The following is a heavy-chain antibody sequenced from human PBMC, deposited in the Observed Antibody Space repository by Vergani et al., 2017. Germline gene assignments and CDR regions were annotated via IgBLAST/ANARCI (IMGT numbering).Heavy chain of an antibody. J-gene: IGHJ3*02. CDR1: GGSVSSGSYY. CDR2: IYYSGST. D-gene: IGHD6-6*01. V-gene: IGHV4-61*10. CDR3: ARVNSSGHDAFDI. Sequence: QVQLQESGPGLVKPSETLSLTCTVSGGSVSSGSYYWSWIRQPAGKGLEWIGYIYYSGSTNYNPSLKSRVTISVDTSKNQFSLKLSSVTAADTAVYCCARVNSSGHDAFDIWGQGTMVTVSS.